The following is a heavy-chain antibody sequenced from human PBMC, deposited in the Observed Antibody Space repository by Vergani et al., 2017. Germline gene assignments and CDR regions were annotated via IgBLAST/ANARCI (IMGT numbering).Heavy chain of an antibody. CDR3: TRGKAVGKDLGGPWLDP. Sequence: QVQLVQSGAEVKKPGASVKVSCKASGYTFTSYDINWVRQATGQGLEWMGWMNPNSGKTGYAQKFQGRVTMTRNTSKRTAYMELSSLRSEDTAVYYCTRGKAVGKDLGGPWLDPSGQGTLVMVSS. D-gene: IGHD6-19*01. J-gene: IGHJ5*02. CDR2: MNPNSGKT. V-gene: IGHV1-8*01. CDR1: GYTFTSYD.